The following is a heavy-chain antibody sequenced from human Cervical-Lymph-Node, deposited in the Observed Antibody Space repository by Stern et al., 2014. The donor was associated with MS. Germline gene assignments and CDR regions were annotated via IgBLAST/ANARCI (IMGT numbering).Heavy chain of an antibody. CDR2: IDPSDSYT. CDR3: ARHVYYYDSSGYSHFDY. CDR1: GYSFTSYW. V-gene: IGHV5-10-1*03. J-gene: IGHJ4*02. Sequence: EVQLVESGAEVKKPGESLRISCKGSGYSFTSYWISWVRQMPGKGLEWMGRIDPSDSYTNYSPSFQGHVTISADKSISTAYLQWSSLKASDTAMYYCARHVYYYDSSGYSHFDYWGQGTLVTVSS. D-gene: IGHD3-22*01.